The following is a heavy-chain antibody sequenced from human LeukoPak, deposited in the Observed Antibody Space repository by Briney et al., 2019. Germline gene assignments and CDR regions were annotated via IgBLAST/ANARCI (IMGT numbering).Heavy chain of an antibody. CDR1: GRSISSGVYY. CDR2: IHYSGDT. V-gene: IGHV4-31*03. J-gene: IGHJ4*02. CDR3: ARVVAYDSTGYYLYYFDY. D-gene: IGHD3-22*01. Sequence: SETLSLTCTVSGRSISSGVYYWSWIRQHPGKGLEWIGYIHYSGDTYYSPSLKSRLTISVDTSKNQFSLRLRSVTAADTAVYYCARVVAYDSTGYYLYYFDYWGQGTLVTVAA.